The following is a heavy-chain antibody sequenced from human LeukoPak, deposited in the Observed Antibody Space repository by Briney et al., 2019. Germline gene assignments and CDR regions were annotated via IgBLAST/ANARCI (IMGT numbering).Heavy chain of an antibody. Sequence: GASVKVSCKASGYTFTGYYMHWVRQAPGQGLEWMGWIDPNSGGTNYAQKFQGRVTMTRDTSISTAYMELSRLRSDDTAVYYCARAFYYDSSGYYYFDYWGQGTLGTVSS. CDR1: GYTFTGYY. V-gene: IGHV1-2*02. CDR2: IDPNSGGT. J-gene: IGHJ4*02. D-gene: IGHD3-22*01. CDR3: ARAFYYDSSGYYYFDY.